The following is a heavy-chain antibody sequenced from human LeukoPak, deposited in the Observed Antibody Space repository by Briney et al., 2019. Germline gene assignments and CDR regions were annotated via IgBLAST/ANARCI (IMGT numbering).Heavy chain of an antibody. CDR3: AIPTYHYDILTGYGMDV. V-gene: IGHV1-8*01. J-gene: IGHJ6*02. Sequence: ASVKVSCKASGYTFTSYDINWVRQATGQGLEWMGWMNPNRGNTGYAQKFQGRVTMTRNTSISTAYMELSSLRSEDTAVYYCAIPTYHYDILTGYGMDVWGQGTTITVSS. CDR1: GYTFTSYD. CDR2: MNPNRGNT. D-gene: IGHD3-9*01.